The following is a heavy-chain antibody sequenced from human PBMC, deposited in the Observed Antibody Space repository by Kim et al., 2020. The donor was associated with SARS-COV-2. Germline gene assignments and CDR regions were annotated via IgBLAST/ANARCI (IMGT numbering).Heavy chain of an antibody. CDR2: VYHTGSA. V-gene: IGHV4-4*02. D-gene: IGHD3-10*01. Sequence: SETLSLTCAVSGGSISNNNWWNWVRQPPGKGLEWIGEVYHTGSANYNPSLKSRVAMSVDKSKNQFSLKLNSVTAADTAVYYCYYYGSGSPYFDYWGQGTL. CDR3: YYYGSGSPYFDY. CDR1: GGSISNNNW. J-gene: IGHJ4*02.